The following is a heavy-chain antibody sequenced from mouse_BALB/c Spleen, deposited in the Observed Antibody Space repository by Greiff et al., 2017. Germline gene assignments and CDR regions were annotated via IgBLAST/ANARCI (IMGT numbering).Heavy chain of an antibody. CDR3: ARERYGNYFFYAMDY. V-gene: IGHV2-6-7*01. J-gene: IGHJ4*01. CDR2: IWGDGST. D-gene: IGHD2-1*01. CDR1: GFSLTGYG. Sequence: VKLMESGPGLVAPSQSLSITCTVSGFSLTGYGVNWVRQPPGKGLEWLGMIWGDGSTDYNSALKSRLSISKDNSKSQVFLKMNSLQTDDTARYYCARERYGNYFFYAMDYWGQGTSVTVSS.